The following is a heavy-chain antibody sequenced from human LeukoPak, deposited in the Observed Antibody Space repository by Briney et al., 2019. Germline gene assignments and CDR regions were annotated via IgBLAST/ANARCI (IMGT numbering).Heavy chain of an antibody. D-gene: IGHD1-14*01. Sequence: GGSLRLSCSASGSTFGSYWMNWVRQAPGKGPEWVANIKQDGSEINYVDSVKGRFIISRDNAKNSLYLQMDSLRVDDTVVYYCAGGSGWITGDWGHGTLVTVSS. CDR1: GSTFGSYW. CDR2: IKQDGSEI. V-gene: IGHV3-7*03. J-gene: IGHJ4*01. CDR3: AGGSGWITGD.